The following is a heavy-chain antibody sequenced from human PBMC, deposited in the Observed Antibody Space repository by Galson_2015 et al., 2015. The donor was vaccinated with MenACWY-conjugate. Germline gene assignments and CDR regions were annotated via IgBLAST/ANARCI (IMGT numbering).Heavy chain of an antibody. Sequence: RLSCAASGFTFSSYSMNWVRQAPGKGLEWVSYISSSSSTIYYADSVRGRFTISRDNAKNSLYLQMNSLRAEDTAVYYCARERMYSSSWYESRWSDYWGQGTLVTVSS. CDR2: ISSSSSTI. J-gene: IGHJ4*02. CDR3: ARERMYSSSWYESRWSDY. CDR1: GFTFSSYS. V-gene: IGHV3-48*04. D-gene: IGHD6-13*01.